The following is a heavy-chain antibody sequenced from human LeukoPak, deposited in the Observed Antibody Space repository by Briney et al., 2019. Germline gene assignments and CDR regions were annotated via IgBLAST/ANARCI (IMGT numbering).Heavy chain of an antibody. CDR2: INAGNGNT. J-gene: IGHJ3*02. D-gene: IGHD3-3*01. CDR3: ARRVLRFLEWLSHDAFDI. V-gene: IGHV1-3*01. CDR1: GYTFTSYA. Sequence: ASVTVSCTASGYTFTSYAMHWVRQAPGQRLEWMGWINAGNGNTKYSQKFQGRVTITRDTSASTAYMELSSLRSEDTAVYYCARRVLRFLEWLSHDAFDIWGQGTMVTVSS.